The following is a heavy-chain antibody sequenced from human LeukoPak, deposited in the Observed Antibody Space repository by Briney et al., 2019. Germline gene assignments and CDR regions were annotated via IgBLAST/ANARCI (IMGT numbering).Heavy chain of an antibody. D-gene: IGHD6-19*01. V-gene: IGHV3-48*03. CDR3: ALLAVASDFDY. J-gene: IGHJ4*02. CDR2: IHSSGTIK. CDR1: GFPFSIYE. Sequence: GGSLRLSCAASGFPFSIYEMNWVRQAPGKGLEWVSNIHSSGTIKYYADSVKGRFSISRDNAKSSLYLQMNSLRVEDTAVYYCALLAVASDFDYWGQGALVTVSS.